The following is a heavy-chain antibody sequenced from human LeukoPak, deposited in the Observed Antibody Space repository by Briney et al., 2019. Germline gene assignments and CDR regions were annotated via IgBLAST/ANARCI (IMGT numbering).Heavy chain of an antibody. V-gene: IGHV1-18*01. J-gene: IGHJ4*02. CDR3: ARDGSGEYYYDSSGYYDY. CDR1: GYTFTSYG. D-gene: IGHD3-22*01. CDR2: ISAYNGNT. Sequence: GASVKVSCKASGYTFTSYGISWVRRAPGQGLEWMGWISAYNGNTNYAQKLQGRVTMTTDTSTSTAYMELRSLRSEDTAVYYCARDGSGEYYYDSSGYYDYWGQGTLVTVSS.